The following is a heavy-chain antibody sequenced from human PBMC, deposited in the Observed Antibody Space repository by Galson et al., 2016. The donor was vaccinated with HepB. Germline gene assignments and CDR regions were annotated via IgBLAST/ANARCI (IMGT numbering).Heavy chain of an antibody. D-gene: IGHD4-23*01. Sequence: SLRLSCAASGFSISIYSMNWVRQAPGKGLEWVAYISGSGMTIIYADSVRGRFSISRDNARKSLHLRLNRLRAEDTAVYYCARDRRVVSSAYGDNVRYDYSDIDVWGQAITVTVSS. J-gene: IGHJ6*02. CDR3: ARDRRVVSSAYGDNVRYDYSDIDV. V-gene: IGHV3-48*01. CDR2: ISGSGMTI. CDR1: GFSISIYS.